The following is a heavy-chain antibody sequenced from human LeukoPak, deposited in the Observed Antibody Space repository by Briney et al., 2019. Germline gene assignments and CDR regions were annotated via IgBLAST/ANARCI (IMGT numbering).Heavy chain of an antibody. Sequence: SETLSLTCTVSGGSISSSSYYWGWIRQPPGKGLEWIGSIYYSGSTYYNPSLKSRVTISVDTSKNQFSLKLSSVTAAGTAVYYCASNVLRFLEWFPYYFDYWGQGTLVTVSS. D-gene: IGHD3-3*01. J-gene: IGHJ4*02. CDR2: IYYSGST. CDR1: GGSISSSSYY. V-gene: IGHV4-39*01. CDR3: ASNVLRFLEWFPYYFDY.